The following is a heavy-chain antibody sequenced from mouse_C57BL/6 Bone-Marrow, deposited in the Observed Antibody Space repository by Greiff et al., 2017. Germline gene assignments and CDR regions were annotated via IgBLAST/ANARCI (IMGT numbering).Heavy chain of an antibody. CDR3: ARRGDY. CDR2: IDPSDSYT. Sequence: VQLQQPGAELVRPGTSVKLSCKASGYTFTSYWMHWVKQRPGQGLEWIGVIDPSDSYTNYNQKFKGKATLTVDTSSSTAYMPLSSLTSEDSAVXYCARRGDYWGKGTTLTVSS. V-gene: IGHV1-59*01. J-gene: IGHJ2*01. CDR1: GYTFTSYW.